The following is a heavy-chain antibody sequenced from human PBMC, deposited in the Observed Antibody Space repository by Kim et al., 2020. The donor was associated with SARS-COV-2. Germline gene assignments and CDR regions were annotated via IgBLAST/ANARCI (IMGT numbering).Heavy chain of an antibody. CDR3: ARERGEYPNWFDP. D-gene: IGHD4-17*01. Sequence: TFAQGFTGRFVFSLDTSVSTAYLQISGLKAEDTAVYYCARERGEYPNWFDPWGQGTLVTVSS. J-gene: IGHJ5*02. V-gene: IGHV7-4-1*02.